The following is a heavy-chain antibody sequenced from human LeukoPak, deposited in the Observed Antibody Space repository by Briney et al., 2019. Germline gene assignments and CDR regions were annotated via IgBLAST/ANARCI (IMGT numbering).Heavy chain of an antibody. CDR3: ARGLMLGTVDY. V-gene: IGHV4-34*01. Sequence: SETLSLTCAVYGGSFSGYYWSWIRQPPGKGLEWIGEINHSGSTNYNPSLKSRVTISVDTSKNQFSLKLSSVTAADTAVYYCARGLMLGTVDYWGQGTLDTVSS. CDR2: INHSGST. D-gene: IGHD7-27*01. J-gene: IGHJ4*02. CDR1: GGSFSGYY.